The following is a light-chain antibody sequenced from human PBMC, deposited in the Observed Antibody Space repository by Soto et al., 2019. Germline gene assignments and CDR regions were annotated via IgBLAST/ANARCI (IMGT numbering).Light chain of an antibody. CDR3: QQANSFPYT. V-gene: IGKV1-12*01. Sequence: DIQMTQSPSSVSASVGDRVTITCRASQGISNWLAWYQQKAGKAPKLLIYATSTLQSGVSSSFRGSGSGTEFTLTISSLQPEDVATYYCQQANSFPYTFGQGTKLEIK. CDR1: QGISNW. CDR2: ATS. J-gene: IGKJ2*01.